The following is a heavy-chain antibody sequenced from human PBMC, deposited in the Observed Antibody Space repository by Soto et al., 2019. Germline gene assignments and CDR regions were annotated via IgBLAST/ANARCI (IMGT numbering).Heavy chain of an antibody. CDR2: ISYDGSNK. J-gene: IGHJ5*02. CDR3: ARDQGYSYGSGWFDP. D-gene: IGHD5-18*01. V-gene: IGHV3-30-3*01. CDR1: GFTFSSYA. Sequence: QVQLVESGGGVVQPGRSLRLSCAASGFTFSSYAMHWVRQAPGKGLEWVAVISYDGSNKYYADSVKGRFTISRDNSKNTLYLQMNSLRAEDTAVYYCARDQGYSYGSGWFDPWGQGTLVTVSS.